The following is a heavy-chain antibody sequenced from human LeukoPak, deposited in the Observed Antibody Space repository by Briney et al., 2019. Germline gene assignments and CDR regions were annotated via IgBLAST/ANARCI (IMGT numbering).Heavy chain of an antibody. CDR2: ISAYNGNT. CDR1: GYTFTGYY. CDR3: ARDPPAYGDSED. V-gene: IGHV1-18*04. D-gene: IGHD4-17*01. J-gene: IGHJ4*02. Sequence: ASVKVSCKASGYTFTGYYMHWVRQAPGQGLEWMGWISAYNGNTNYAQKLQGRVTMTTDTSTSTAYMELRSLRSDDTAVYYCARDPPAYGDSEDWGQGTLVTVSS.